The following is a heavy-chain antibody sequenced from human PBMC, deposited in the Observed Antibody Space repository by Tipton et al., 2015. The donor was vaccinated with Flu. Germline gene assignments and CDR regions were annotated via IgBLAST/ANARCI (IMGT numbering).Heavy chain of an antibody. CDR2: INQSAST. CDR3: ARGRRGFDT. CDR1: GGSFNGYY. J-gene: IGHJ5*02. V-gene: IGHV4-34*01. D-gene: IGHD3-10*01. Sequence: TLSLTCDVYGGSFNGYYWGWIRQPPGKGLEWIGEINQSASTNYNPPLKSRVTISVDMSKNQFSLNLSSVTAADTAVYYCARGRRGFDTWGQGTLVTISS.